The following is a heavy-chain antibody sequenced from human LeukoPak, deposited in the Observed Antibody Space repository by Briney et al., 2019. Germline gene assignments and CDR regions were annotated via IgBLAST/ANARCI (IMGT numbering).Heavy chain of an antibody. CDR2: ISGSGGST. J-gene: IGHJ4*02. CDR1: GFTFSSYA. D-gene: IGHD6-13*01. V-gene: IGHV3-23*01. CDR3: AKDGLAAAGTIDY. Sequence: GGSLRLSCAAPGFTFSSYAMSRVRQAPGKGLEWVSAISGSGGSTYYADSEKGRFTISRDNSKNTLYLQMNSLRAEDTAVYYCAKDGLAAAGTIDYWGQGTLVTVSS.